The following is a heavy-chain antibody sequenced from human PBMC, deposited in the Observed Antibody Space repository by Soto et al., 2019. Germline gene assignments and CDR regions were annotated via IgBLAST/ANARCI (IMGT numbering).Heavy chain of an antibody. D-gene: IGHD3-3*01. CDR1: GFTFGDYA. CDR2: IRSKAYGGTT. J-gene: IGHJ6*04. V-gene: IGHV3-49*03. CDR3: NRGAKYSIFGVVIIQVV. Sequence: PGGSLRLSCTASGFTFGDYAMSWFRQAPGKGLEWVGFIRSKAYGGTTEYAASVKGRFTISRDDSKSIAYLQMNSLKTEDTAVYYCNRGAKYSIFGVVIIQVVWGKGTTVTASS.